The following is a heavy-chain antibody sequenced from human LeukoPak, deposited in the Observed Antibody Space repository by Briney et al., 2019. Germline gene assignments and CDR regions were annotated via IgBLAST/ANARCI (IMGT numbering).Heavy chain of an antibody. Sequence: GGSLRLSCAASGFTFSSYSMNWVRQAPGKGLEWVSSINSSSSYIYHADSVKGRFTISRDNAKNSLYLQMNSLRAEATAVYHCAELGITMIGGVWGKGTTVTISS. D-gene: IGHD3-10*02. CDR1: GFTFSSYS. V-gene: IGHV3-21*01. J-gene: IGHJ6*04. CDR3: AELGITMIGGV. CDR2: INSSSSYI.